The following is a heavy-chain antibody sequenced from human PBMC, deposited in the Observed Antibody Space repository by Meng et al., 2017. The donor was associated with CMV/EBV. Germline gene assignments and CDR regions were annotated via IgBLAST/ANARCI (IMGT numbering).Heavy chain of an antibody. CDR1: GGSISSYY. CDR3: ARGDCSSTSCYTNYYYYGMDV. V-gene: IGHV4-39*01. D-gene: IGHD2-2*02. J-gene: IGHJ6*02. Sequence: SETLSLTCTVSGGSISSYYWGWIRQPPGKGLEWIGSIYYSGSTYYNPSLKSRVTISVDTSKNQFSLKLSSVTAADTAVYYCARGDCSSTSCYTNYYYYGMDVWGQGTTVTVSS. CDR2: IYYSGST.